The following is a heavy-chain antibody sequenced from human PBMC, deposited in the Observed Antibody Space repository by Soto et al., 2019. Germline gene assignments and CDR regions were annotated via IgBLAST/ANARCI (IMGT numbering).Heavy chain of an antibody. CDR1: GFTFNTYD. J-gene: IGHJ4*02. CDR2: MWSEGGNK. CDR3: ARDPPDDSSGYYSLDY. Sequence: QVQLVESGGVVVQPGRSLRLSCAASGFTFNTYDMHWVRQAPGKGLEWVAVMWSEGGNKYYADSVKGRFTISRDNSKNTLYLQMNSLRVEDTAIYYCARDPPDDSSGYYSLDYWGRGTLVTVSS. V-gene: IGHV3-33*01. D-gene: IGHD3-22*01.